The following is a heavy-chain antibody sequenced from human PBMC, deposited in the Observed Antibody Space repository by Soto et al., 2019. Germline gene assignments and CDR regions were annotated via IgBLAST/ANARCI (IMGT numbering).Heavy chain of an antibody. V-gene: IGHV4-31*03. D-gene: IGHD3-3*01. CDR3: SRGTFWSGNLRSTWCAP. CDR2: SSFSGST. J-gene: IGHJ5*02. Sequence: QVQLPESGPGLVKPSQTLSLTCTVSGDSISSGCYYWSWIRQHPGKGLEWIGYSSFSGSTYYNPSLLSRVSIAVETSKNRCSLKLSSATAAATAVYACSRGTFWSGNLRSTWCAPWGKGTMVNVSS. CDR1: GDSISSGCYY.